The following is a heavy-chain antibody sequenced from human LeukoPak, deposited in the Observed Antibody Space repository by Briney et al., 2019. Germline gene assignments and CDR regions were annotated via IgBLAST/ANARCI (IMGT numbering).Heavy chain of an antibody. Sequence: GASVKVSCKASGYTFTSYGISWVRHAPGQGLEWMGWISAYNGNTNYAQKLQGRVTMTTDTSTSTAYMELRSLRSDDTAVYYCARDPIVGATNDAFDIWGQGTMVIVSS. V-gene: IGHV1-18*01. CDR1: GYTFTSYG. J-gene: IGHJ3*02. D-gene: IGHD1-26*01. CDR2: ISAYNGNT. CDR3: ARDPIVGATNDAFDI.